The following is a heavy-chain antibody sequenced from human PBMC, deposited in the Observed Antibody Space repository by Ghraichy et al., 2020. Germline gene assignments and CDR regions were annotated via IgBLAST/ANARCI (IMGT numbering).Heavy chain of an antibody. J-gene: IGHJ4*02. D-gene: IGHD3-10*01. CDR3: ARGLVRGVMRRVGAYFDY. CDR2: INHSGST. CDR1: GGSFSGYY. V-gene: IGHV4-34*01. Sequence: SETLSLTYAVYGGSFSGYYWSWIRQPPGKGLEWIGEINHSGSTIYNPSLKSRVTISVDTSKNQFSLKLSSVTAADTAVYYCARGLVRGVMRRVGAYFDYWGQGTLVTVAS.